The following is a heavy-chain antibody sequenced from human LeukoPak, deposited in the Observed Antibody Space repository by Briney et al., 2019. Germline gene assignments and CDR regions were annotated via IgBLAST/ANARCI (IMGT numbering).Heavy chain of an antibody. D-gene: IGHD1-1*01. J-gene: IGHJ4*02. CDR1: RFTVSSNY. CDR2: IYSGGST. V-gene: IGHV3-53*01. CDR3: ARERPQLGTGTSWGFDY. Sequence: GGSLRLSCAASRFTVSSNYMSWVRQAPGKGLEWVSVIYSGGSTYYADSVKGRFTISRDNSKNTLYLQMNSLRAEDTAVYYCARERPQLGTGTSWGFDYWGQGTLVTVSS.